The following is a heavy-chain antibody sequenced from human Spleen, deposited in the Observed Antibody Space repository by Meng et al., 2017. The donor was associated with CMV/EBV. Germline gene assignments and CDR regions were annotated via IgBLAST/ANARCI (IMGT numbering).Heavy chain of an antibody. CDR2: IDSGGST. D-gene: IGHD3-22*01. V-gene: IGHV3-53*01. J-gene: IGHJ4*02. CDR3: AKIDGAYYDSSGYYYSYYFDY. Sequence: GESLKLSCAASGCIVSSNYMSWGRQAPGKGLEWVSVIDSGGSTYYADSVKGRFTIPRDNSKNTLYLQMNSLRAEDTAVYFCAKIDGAYYDSSGYYYSYYFDYWGQGTLVTVSS. CDR1: GCIVSSNY.